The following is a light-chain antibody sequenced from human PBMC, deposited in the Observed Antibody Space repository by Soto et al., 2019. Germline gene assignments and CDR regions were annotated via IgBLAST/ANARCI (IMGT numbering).Light chain of an antibody. J-gene: IGKJ5*01. V-gene: IGKV3-11*01. Sequence: EIVFTQSPATLSLSPGERATLSCRASQSVNTFLAWYQQKPGQAPRLLIYDASHRATGIPARFSGSGSGTDFTLTISSLEPEDFAVYYCQHRSSWPIAFGQGTRLEIK. CDR2: DAS. CDR1: QSVNTF. CDR3: QHRSSWPIA.